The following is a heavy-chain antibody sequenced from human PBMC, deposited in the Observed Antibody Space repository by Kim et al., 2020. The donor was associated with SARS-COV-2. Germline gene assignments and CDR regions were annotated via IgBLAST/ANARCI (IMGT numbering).Heavy chain of an antibody. Sequence: GGSLRLSCAASGFTFSSYAMHWVRQAPGKGLEWVAVISYDGSNKYYADSVKGRFTISRDNSKNTLYLQMNSLRAEDTAVYYCARDVLVAQTYYYMDVWGKGTTVTVSS. J-gene: IGHJ6*03. V-gene: IGHV3-30-3*01. D-gene: IGHD5-12*01. CDR2: ISYDGSNK. CDR3: ARDVLVAQTYYYMDV. CDR1: GFTFSSYA.